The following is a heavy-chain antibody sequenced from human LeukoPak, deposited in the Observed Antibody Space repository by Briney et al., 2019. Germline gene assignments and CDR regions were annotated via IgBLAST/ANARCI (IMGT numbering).Heavy chain of an antibody. CDR2: ISSSGSTI. CDR1: GFTFSSYS. D-gene: IGHD6-13*01. CDR3: ARGVSSSWYAKGRADAFDI. J-gene: IGHJ3*02. Sequence: GGSLRLSCAASGFTFSSYSMNWVRQAPGKGLEWVSYISSSGSTIYYADSVKGRFTISRDNAKNSLYLQMNSLRAEDTAVYYCARGVSSSWYAKGRADAFDIWGQGTMVTVSS. V-gene: IGHV3-48*04.